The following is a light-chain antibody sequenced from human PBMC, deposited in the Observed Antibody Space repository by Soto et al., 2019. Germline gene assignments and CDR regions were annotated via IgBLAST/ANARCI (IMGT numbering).Light chain of an antibody. CDR2: DIS. CDR1: QSVSSN. Sequence: EIVMTQAPATLSVSPGERATLSCRASQSVSSNLAWYQQKPGQAPSLLIYDISASATGIPTRFSGSGSGTEFTLTISSLQSEAFAVDYCQQYNDWPLTFGGGTKVEIK. J-gene: IGKJ4*01. V-gene: IGKV3D-15*01. CDR3: QQYNDWPLT.